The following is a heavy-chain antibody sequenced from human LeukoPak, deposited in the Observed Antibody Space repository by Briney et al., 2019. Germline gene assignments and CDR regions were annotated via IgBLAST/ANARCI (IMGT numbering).Heavy chain of an antibody. V-gene: IGHV4-30-4*01. D-gene: IGHD6-13*01. CDR1: GGSISSGDYY. J-gene: IGHJ4*02. CDR3: ARDIRRSSSLDY. CDR2: IYYSGST. Sequence: MSSETLSLTCTVSGGSISSGDYYWSWIRQPPGKGLEWIGYIYYSGSTYYNPSLKSRVTISVDTSKNQFSLKLSSVTAADTAVYYCARDIRRSSSLDYWGQGTLVTVSS.